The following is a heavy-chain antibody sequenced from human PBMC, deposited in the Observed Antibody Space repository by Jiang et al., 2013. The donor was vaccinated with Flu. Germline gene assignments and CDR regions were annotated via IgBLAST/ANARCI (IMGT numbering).Heavy chain of an antibody. CDR1: GGSISNYY. CDR3: ARSGDCSGGSCYSSEY. V-gene: IGHV4-59*01. J-gene: IGHJ4*02. Sequence: GSGLVKPSETLSLTCTVSGGSISNYYWNWIRQPPGKGLEWIGYIHYTGSTKYNPSLKSRLTISVDRSKNQFSLKLSSVTAADTAVYYCARSGDCSGGSCYSSEYWGQGTLVTVSS. D-gene: IGHD2-15*01. CDR2: IHYTGST.